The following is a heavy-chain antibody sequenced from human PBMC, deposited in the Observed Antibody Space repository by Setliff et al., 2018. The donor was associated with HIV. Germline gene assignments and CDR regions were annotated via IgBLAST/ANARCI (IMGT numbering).Heavy chain of an antibody. Sequence: ASVKVSCKASGGTFSTYPINWVRQAPGQGLEWMGGIIPNFGTANYAQKFQGRVTITTDESTNTAYMELSSLRSEDTAVYYCASFVFRDSTDEYYRPPGDHPLYYFDYWDQGTLVTVSS. V-gene: IGHV1-69*05. CDR2: IIPNFGTA. D-gene: IGHD3-10*01. CDR1: GGTFSTYP. CDR3: ASFVFRDSTDEYYRPPGDHPLYYFDY. J-gene: IGHJ4*02.